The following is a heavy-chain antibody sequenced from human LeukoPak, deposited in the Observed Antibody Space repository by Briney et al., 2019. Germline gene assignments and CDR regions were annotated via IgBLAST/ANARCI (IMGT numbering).Heavy chain of an antibody. Sequence: GGPLRLSCAASGFTFSSYSMNWVRQAPGKGLEWVSYISSSSSTIYYADSVKGRFTISRDNAKNSLYLQMNSLGDEDTAVYYCASNYLYSGSSGIYFDYWGQGTLVTVSS. CDR2: ISSSSSTI. V-gene: IGHV3-48*02. CDR1: GFTFSSYS. CDR3: ASNYLYSGSSGIYFDY. J-gene: IGHJ4*02. D-gene: IGHD1-26*01.